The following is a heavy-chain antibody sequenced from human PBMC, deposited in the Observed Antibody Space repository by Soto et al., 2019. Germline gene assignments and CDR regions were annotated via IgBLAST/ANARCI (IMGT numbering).Heavy chain of an antibody. CDR1: GGSISSYY. CDR3: ARDQGGSYYY. V-gene: IGHV4-59*01. J-gene: IGHJ4*02. D-gene: IGHD1-26*01. Sequence: PSETLSLTCTVSGGSISSYYWSWIRQPPGKGLEWIGYIYYSGSTNYNPSLKSRVTISVDTSKNQFSLKLSSLTAADTAVYYCARDQGGSYYYWGQGTLVTVSS. CDR2: IYYSGST.